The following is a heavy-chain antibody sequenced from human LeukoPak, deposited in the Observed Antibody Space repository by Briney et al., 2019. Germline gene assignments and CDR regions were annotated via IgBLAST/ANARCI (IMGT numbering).Heavy chain of an antibody. CDR2: ISSNGGST. D-gene: IGHD3-10*01. J-gene: IGHJ4*02. CDR1: GFTFSSYS. Sequence: GGSLRLSCAASGFTFSSYSMHWVRQAPGKGLEYVSGISSNGGSTWYAGSVKGRFTTSRDNSKNTVNLQLGSLRIEDTAVYHCARMTLYGSGTVHWGQGILVTVSS. V-gene: IGHV3-64*02. CDR3: ARMTLYGSGTVH.